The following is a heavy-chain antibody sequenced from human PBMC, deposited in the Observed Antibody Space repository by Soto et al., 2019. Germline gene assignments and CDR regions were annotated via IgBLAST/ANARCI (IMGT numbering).Heavy chain of an antibody. CDR2: SSAYNGNT. D-gene: IGHD6-19*01. V-gene: IGHV1-18*01. Sequence: QVQLVQSGAEVKKPGASVKVSCKASGYTFTSYGISWVRQAPGQGLEWMGWSSAYNGNTNYAQKLQGRVTMTIDTSTSTAYMELRSLSSDATAVYYCARDYREAVAGTWDFPNFDYWGQGTLVTVSS. CDR3: ARDYREAVAGTWDFPNFDY. CDR1: GYTFTSYG. J-gene: IGHJ4*02.